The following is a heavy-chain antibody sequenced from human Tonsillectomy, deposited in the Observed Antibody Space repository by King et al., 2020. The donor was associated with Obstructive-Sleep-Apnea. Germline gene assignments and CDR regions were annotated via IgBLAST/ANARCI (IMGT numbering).Heavy chain of an antibody. D-gene: IGHD2-2*01. CDR3: ATSKGYCTSTSCYAPFDY. V-gene: IGHV5-51*01. CDR1: GYSFTSYW. Sequence: VQLVESGAEVIKPGESLKISCKGSGYSFTSYWIGWVRQMPGKGLEWMGIIYPGDSDTRYGPSSQGQVTISAEKSISTAYLQWSSLKASDTAMYYCATSKGYCTSTSCYAPFDYWAREPWSPSPQ. CDR2: IYPGDSDT. J-gene: IGHJ4*02.